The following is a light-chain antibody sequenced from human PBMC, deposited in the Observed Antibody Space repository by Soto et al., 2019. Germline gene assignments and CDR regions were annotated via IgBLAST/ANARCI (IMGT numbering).Light chain of an antibody. CDR1: SSDVGAYEY. J-gene: IGLJ1*01. V-gene: IGLV2-8*01. Sequence: QSVLIQPPSASGSPGQSVTISCAGSSSDVGAYEYVSWYQQHPSKAPKLILYEVTKRPSGVPDRFSGSKSGNTASLTVSALQAEDEAAYYCSSYAGSTNFYVLGTGTKVTVL. CDR2: EVT. CDR3: SSYAGSTNFYV.